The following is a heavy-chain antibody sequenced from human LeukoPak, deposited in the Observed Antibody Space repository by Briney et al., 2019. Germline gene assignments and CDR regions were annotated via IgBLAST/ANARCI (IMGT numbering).Heavy chain of an antibody. CDR3: ARGDTYYDFWSGYFSTTHYYYHGMDV. V-gene: IGHV1-8*01. CDR1: GYTFTSYD. J-gene: IGHJ6*02. D-gene: IGHD3-3*01. CDR2: MNPNSGNT. Sequence: ASVKVSCKASGYTFTSYDINWVRQATGQGLEWMGWMNPNSGNTGYAQKFQGRVTMTRNTSISTAYMELSSLRSEDTAVYYCARGDTYYDFWSGYFSTTHYYYHGMDVWGQGTTVTVSS.